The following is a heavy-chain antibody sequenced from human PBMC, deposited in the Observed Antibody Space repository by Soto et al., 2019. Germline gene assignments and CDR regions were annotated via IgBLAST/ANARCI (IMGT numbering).Heavy chain of an antibody. CDR2: INAGNGNT. Sequence: ASVKVSCKASGYTFTSYAMHWVRQAPGQRLEWMGWINAGNGNTKYSQKFQGRVTITRDTSASTAYMELSSLRSEDTAVYYCARSRLVVCYYGMDVWGQGTTVTVSS. V-gene: IGHV1-3*01. CDR3: ARSRLVVCYYGMDV. CDR1: GYTFTSYA. J-gene: IGHJ6*02. D-gene: IGHD6-25*01.